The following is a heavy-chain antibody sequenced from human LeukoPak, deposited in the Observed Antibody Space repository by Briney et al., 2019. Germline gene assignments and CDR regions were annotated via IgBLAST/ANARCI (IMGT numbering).Heavy chain of an antibody. V-gene: IGHV4-34*01. CDR2: INHSGST. CDR1: GGSFSGYY. J-gene: IGHJ4*02. CDR3: ARCKGTVAGSDY. D-gene: IGHD6-19*01. Sequence: SETLSLTCAVYGGSFSGYYWSWIRQPPEKGLEWIGEINHSGSTNYNPSLKSRVTISVDTSKNQFSLKLSSVTAADTAVYYCARCKGTVAGSDYWGQGTLVTVSS.